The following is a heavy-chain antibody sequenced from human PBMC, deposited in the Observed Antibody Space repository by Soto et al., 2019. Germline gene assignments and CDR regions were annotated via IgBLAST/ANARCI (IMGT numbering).Heavy chain of an antibody. Sequence: EVQLVESGGGLVKPGGSLRLSCAASGFTFSNAWMSWVRQAPGKGLEWVGRIKSKTDGGTTDYAAPVKGRFTISRDDSKNTLYLQMNSLKTEDTAVYYCTTQERRYSGSYDFDYWGQGTLVTVSS. CDR3: TTQERRYSGSYDFDY. V-gene: IGHV3-15*01. CDR1: GFTFSNAW. J-gene: IGHJ4*02. CDR2: IKSKTDGGTT. D-gene: IGHD1-26*01.